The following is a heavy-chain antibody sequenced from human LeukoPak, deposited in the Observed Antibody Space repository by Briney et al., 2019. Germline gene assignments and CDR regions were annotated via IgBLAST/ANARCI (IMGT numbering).Heavy chain of an antibody. CDR2: ISGHNGNT. D-gene: IGHD3-3*01. V-gene: IGHV1-18*01. CDR1: GYTFSAFG. Sequence: ASVKVSCKTSGYTFSAFGISWVRQAPGQGLEWMGWISGHNGNTNYAQKFQGRVTMTTDTSTSTAYMELRSLRSDDTAVYYCARGPYWGGNYTGIRYYYYYMDVWGKGTTVTVSS. CDR3: ARGPYWGGNYTGIRYYYYYMDV. J-gene: IGHJ6*03.